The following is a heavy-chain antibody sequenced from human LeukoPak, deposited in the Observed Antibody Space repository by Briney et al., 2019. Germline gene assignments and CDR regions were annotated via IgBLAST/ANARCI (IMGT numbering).Heavy chain of an antibody. Sequence: PGGSLRLSCAASGFTFSSYSMNWVRQAPGKGLEWISYISSSSTTIYYADSVKGRFTIFRDNAKNSLYLQMNSLRAEDTAVYYCAIIYLIVGATTFDYWGQGTLVTASS. CDR2: ISSSSTTI. CDR1: GFTFSSYS. J-gene: IGHJ4*02. D-gene: IGHD1-26*01. V-gene: IGHV3-48*01. CDR3: AIIYLIVGATTFDY.